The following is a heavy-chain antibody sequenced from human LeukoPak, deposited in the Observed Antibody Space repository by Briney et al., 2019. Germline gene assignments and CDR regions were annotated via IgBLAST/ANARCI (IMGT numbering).Heavy chain of an antibody. J-gene: IGHJ3*02. CDR2: ISAYNGNT. CDR1: GYTFTSYG. CDR3: ARDLPSRMAVVGHDAFDI. D-gene: IGHD6-19*01. Sequence: ASVKVSCKASGYTFTSYGISWVRQAPGQGLEWMGWISAYNGNTNYAQKLQGRVTMTTDTSTSTAYMELRSLRSDDTAVYYCARDLPSRMAVVGHDAFDIWGQGTMATVSS. V-gene: IGHV1-18*01.